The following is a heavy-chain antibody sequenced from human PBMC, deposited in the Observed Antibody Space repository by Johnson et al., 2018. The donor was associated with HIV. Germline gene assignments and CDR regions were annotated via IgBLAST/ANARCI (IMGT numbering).Heavy chain of an antibody. D-gene: IGHD5-24*01. Sequence: VLLVESGGRVVQPGGSLRLSCATSGFTFSSYWMSWVRQAPGKGLDWVANIKQDGGAKYYADSVKGRFTISRDNSKNTLYLQMNRLRAEDTALYYCAKDIYGYDAFDIWGQGTMVTVSS. J-gene: IGHJ3*02. CDR2: IKQDGGAK. V-gene: IGHV3-7*05. CDR3: AKDIYGYDAFDI. CDR1: GFTFSSYW.